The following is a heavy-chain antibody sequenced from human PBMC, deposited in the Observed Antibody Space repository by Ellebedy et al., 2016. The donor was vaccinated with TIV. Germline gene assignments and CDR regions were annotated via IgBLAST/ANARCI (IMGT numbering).Heavy chain of an antibody. J-gene: IGHJ3*01. CDR1: GFTFNSYA. CDR3: AKDQVAGDGRWVFDS. D-gene: IGHD5-24*01. V-gene: IGHV3-23*01. CDR2: ISHTGRRT. Sequence: GESLKISCAASGFTFNSYAMSWVRQAPGKGLEWVSTISHTGRRTYYANSVEGRFIISSDNSKRTLYLQMNSLRAEDTAVYYCAKDQVAGDGRWVFDSWGQGTVVTVSS.